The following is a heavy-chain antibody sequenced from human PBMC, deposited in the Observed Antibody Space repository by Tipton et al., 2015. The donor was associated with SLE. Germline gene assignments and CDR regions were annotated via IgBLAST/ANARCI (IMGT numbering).Heavy chain of an antibody. J-gene: IGHJ6*03. CDR2: IYYSGST. Sequence: LRLSCAVYGGSFGDDYWSWIRQPPGKGLEWIGSIYYSGSTYYNPSLKSRVTISVDTSKNQFSLKLSSVTAADTAVYYCARDWCSSTSYYGYYYMDVWGKGTTVTVSS. D-gene: IGHD2-2*01. CDR3: ARDWCSSTSYYGYYYMDV. CDR1: GGSFGDDY. V-gene: IGHV4-34*01.